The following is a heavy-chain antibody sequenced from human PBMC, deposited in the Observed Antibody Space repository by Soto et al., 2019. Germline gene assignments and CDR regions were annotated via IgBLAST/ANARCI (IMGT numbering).Heavy chain of an antibody. CDR3: TTDPWAIFGVGALAAGQVAY. Sequence: EVQLVESGGGLVKPGGSLRLSCAASGFTFTNACMNWVRQAPGKGLEWVVRIKSKTDGGTADYAAPVKGRFTISRDDSKNTLYLQMNRLKTEDTAGYDCTTDPWAIFGVGALAAGQVAYWGQGTLVTVSS. V-gene: IGHV3-15*01. J-gene: IGHJ4*02. CDR2: IKSKTDGGTA. CDR1: GFTFTNAC. D-gene: IGHD3-3*01.